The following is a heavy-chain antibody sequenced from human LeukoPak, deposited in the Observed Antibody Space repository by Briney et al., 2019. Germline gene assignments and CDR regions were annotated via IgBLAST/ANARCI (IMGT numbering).Heavy chain of an antibody. D-gene: IGHD3-22*01. CDR3: ARDFFYYYDSSENDY. J-gene: IGHJ4*02. CDR2: ISSSSSYI. V-gene: IGHV3-21*01. Sequence: PGGSLRLSCAASGFTFSSYSMNWVRQAPGKRLEWVSSISSSSSYIYYADSVKGRFTISRDNAKNSLYLQMNSLRAEDTAVYYCARDFFYYYDSSENDYWGQGTLVTVSS. CDR1: GFTFSSYS.